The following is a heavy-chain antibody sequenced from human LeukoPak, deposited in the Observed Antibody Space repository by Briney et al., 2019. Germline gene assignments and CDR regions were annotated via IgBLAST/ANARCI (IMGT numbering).Heavy chain of an antibody. CDR1: GGTFSSYA. CDR2: IIPIFGTT. J-gene: IGHJ4*02. D-gene: IGHD4-17*01. V-gene: IGHV1-69*06. Sequence: ASVKVSCKASGGTFSSYAISWVRQAPGQGLEWMGGIIPIFGTTNYAQKFQGRVTITADKSTSTAYMELSSLRSEDTAVYYCARFHYGDYGGDYWGQGTLVTVSS. CDR3: ARFHYGDYGGDY.